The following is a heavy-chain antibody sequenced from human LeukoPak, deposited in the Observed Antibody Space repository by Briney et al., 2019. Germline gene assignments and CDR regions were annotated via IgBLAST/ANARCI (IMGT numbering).Heavy chain of an antibody. CDR1: CCTFSSYD. CDR2: FSSSGSTI. Sequence: GGSLRLSCAASCCTFSSYDMNWVRKAPGKGLGWVSYFSSSGSTIYYADFVKGRFTISRDNAKNSLYLQMNSLRAEDTAVYYCARQTRWLQFLDYWGQGTLVTVSS. D-gene: IGHD5-24*01. J-gene: IGHJ4*02. CDR3: ARQTRWLQFLDY. V-gene: IGHV3-48*03.